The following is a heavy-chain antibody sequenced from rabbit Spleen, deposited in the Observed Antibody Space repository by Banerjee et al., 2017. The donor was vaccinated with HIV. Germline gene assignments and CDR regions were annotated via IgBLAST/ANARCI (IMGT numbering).Heavy chain of an antibody. V-gene: IGHV1S45*01. CDR2: IAGSSSGFT. CDR3: ARDLTGVIGWNFGW. Sequence: QEQLVESGGGLVKPEGSLTLTCTASGFSFSSSDYICWVRQAPGKGLEWISCIAGSSSGFTYSATWAKGRFTFSKTSSTTVTLEMTSLTAADTATYFCARDLTGVIGWNFGWWGPGTLVTVS. CDR1: GFSFSSSDY. J-gene: IGHJ6*01. D-gene: IGHD4-1*01.